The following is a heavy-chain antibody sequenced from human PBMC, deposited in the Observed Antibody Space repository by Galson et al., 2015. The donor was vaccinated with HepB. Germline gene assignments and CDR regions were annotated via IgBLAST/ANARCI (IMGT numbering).Heavy chain of an antibody. CDR1: GFTFSSYA. CDR3: AIHDSSGYYYVDY. V-gene: IGHV3-23*01. CDR2: ITGRGDST. Sequence: SLRLSCAASGFTFSSYAMSWVRQAPGRGLEWVSAITGRGDSTYYADSVKGRFTISRDNSKNTLSLQMNRLRAEDTAVYYCAIHDSSGYYYVDYWGQGTLVTVSS. J-gene: IGHJ4*02. D-gene: IGHD3-22*01.